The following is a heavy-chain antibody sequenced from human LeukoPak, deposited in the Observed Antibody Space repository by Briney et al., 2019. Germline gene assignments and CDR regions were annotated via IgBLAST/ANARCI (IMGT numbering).Heavy chain of an antibody. CDR2: VYNSGTT. CDR3: ARHSSSWPRTTQFDY. CDR1: GGSMSSGDYY. J-gene: IGHJ4*02. Sequence: SETLSLTCTVSGGSMSSGDYYWSWIRQPPGKGLEWVGCVYNSGTTYYNPPLKSRVTISVDTSKDQFSLKLSSVTAADTAVYYCARHSSSWPRTTQFDYWGQGTLVTVSS. V-gene: IGHV4-30-4*01. D-gene: IGHD6-13*01.